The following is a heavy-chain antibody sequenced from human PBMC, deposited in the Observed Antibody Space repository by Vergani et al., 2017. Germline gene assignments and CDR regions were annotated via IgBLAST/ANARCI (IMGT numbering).Heavy chain of an antibody. Sequence: QVQLVESGGGLVKPGGSLRLSCAASGFTFSDYYMSWIRQAPGKGLEWVSYISSSGSTIYYADSVKGRFTISRENAKNSRYLQMNSLRAEDTAVYYCARDRVYDVWSGAPFDLWGRGTLVTVSS. CDR2: ISSSGSTI. V-gene: IGHV3-11*01. J-gene: IGHJ2*01. CDR3: ARDRVYDVWSGAPFDL. D-gene: IGHD3-3*01. CDR1: GFTFSDYY.